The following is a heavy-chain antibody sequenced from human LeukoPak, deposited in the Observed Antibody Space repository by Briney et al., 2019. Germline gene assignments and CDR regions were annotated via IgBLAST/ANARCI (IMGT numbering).Heavy chain of an antibody. CDR3: ARAPITSPFYFDY. J-gene: IGHJ4*02. D-gene: IGHD2-2*01. Sequence: GGSLRLSCTASGFAFDEHGMSWVRQVPGKGLEWVSSINWSGGSTGYADPLRSRFTIPRDNAKNSLYLQMDSLRAEDTAMYYCARAPITSPFYFDYWGQGTLVTVSS. CDR2: INWSGGST. CDR1: GFAFDEHG. V-gene: IGHV3-20*04.